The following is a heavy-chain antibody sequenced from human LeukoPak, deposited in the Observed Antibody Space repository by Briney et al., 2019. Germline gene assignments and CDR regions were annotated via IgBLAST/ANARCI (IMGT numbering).Heavy chain of an antibody. V-gene: IGHV4-34*01. J-gene: IGHJ3*02. CDR3: ARYIVVVEAFDI. Sequence: SETLSLTCAVYGGSFSGYYWSWIRQPPGKGLEWIGEINHSGSTNYNPSLKSRVTISVDTSKNQFSLKLSSVTAADTAVYYCARYIVVVEAFDIWGQGIMVTVSS. D-gene: IGHD2-15*01. CDR1: GGSFSGYY. CDR2: INHSGST.